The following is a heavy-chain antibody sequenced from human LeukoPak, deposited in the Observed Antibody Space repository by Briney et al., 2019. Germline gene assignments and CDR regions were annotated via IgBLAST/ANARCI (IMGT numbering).Heavy chain of an antibody. CDR3: ARGPLAMTRGFDP. CDR1: GGSINIYY. Sequence: SETLSLTCAVSGGSINIYYWSWIQQPAGKGLEWIGRIYTSGSTNYNPSLKTRVTMSVDTSKNQFSLMLSSVTAADTAVYYCARGPLAMTRGFDPWGQGTPVTVSS. J-gene: IGHJ5*02. V-gene: IGHV4-4*07. CDR2: IYTSGST. D-gene: IGHD4-11*01.